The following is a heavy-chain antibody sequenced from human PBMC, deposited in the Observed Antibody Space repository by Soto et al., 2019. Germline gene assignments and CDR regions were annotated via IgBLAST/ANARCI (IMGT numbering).Heavy chain of an antibody. J-gene: IGHJ5*02. Sequence: SLKISCRTSGYRFTSYWIAWVRQMPGKGLEWMGIIFPSDSDTRYSPSFQGQVTISADRSTSTVFLQWASLKASDTAVYFCARKDKSGYFNWFDPWGQGTLVTVAS. CDR2: IFPSDSDT. CDR3: ARKDKSGYFNWFDP. V-gene: IGHV5-51*01. CDR1: GYRFTSYW. D-gene: IGHD3-22*01.